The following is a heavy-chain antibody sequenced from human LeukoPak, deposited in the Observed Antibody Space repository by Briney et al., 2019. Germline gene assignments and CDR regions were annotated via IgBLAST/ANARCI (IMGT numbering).Heavy chain of an antibody. Sequence: PGGSLRLSCAASGFTFSSYSMNWVRQAPGKGLEWVSYISSSSSTIYYADSVKGRFTVSRDNSKDTLYLQINSLRDEDTAVYYCARRWLGDPYGMDVWGQGTTVSVSS. CDR3: ARRWLGDPYGMDV. V-gene: IGHV3-48*02. J-gene: IGHJ6*02. CDR1: GFTFSSYS. CDR2: ISSSSSTI. D-gene: IGHD3-10*01.